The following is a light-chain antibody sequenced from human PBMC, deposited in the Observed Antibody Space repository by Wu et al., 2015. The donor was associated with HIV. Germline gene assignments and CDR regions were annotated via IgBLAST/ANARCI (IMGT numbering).Light chain of an antibody. J-gene: IGKJ1*01. V-gene: IGKV1-NL1*01. Sequence: DIQMTQSPSSLSASIGDRVTITCRASHDIRNSLAWYQQKLGKAPKLLLYAASRLESGVPSRFSGSGSGTDYSLTISSLQSEDFATYYCQQFYSTPQTFGQGTRVEIK. CDR1: HDIRNS. CDR2: AAS. CDR3: QQFYSTPQT.